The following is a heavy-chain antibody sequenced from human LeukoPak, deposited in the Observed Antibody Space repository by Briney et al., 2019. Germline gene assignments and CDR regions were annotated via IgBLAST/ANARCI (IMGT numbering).Heavy chain of an antibody. CDR3: ARLYCSSTSCTFWGRNWFDP. CDR2: INHSGST. J-gene: IGHJ5*02. D-gene: IGHD2-2*01. Sequence: GSLRLSCAAPGFTFSSYSMNWVRQPPGKGLEWIGEINHSGSTNYNPSLKSRVTISVDTSKNQFSLKLSSVTAADTAVYYCARLYCSSTSCTFWGRNWFDPWGQGTLVTVSS. CDR1: GFTFSSYS. V-gene: IGHV4-34*01.